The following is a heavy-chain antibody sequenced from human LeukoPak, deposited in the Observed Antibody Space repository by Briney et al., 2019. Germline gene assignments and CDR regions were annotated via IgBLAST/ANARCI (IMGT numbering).Heavy chain of an antibody. V-gene: IGHV3-23*01. Sequence: GGSLRLSCAASGFTFSNYAMSWIRPAPGKGLEWVSGIIESGGGTHYADSVKGRFTISRDNSQNTLYLQMISLRAEDTAVYYCAKDYKVRSGEPPIDYWGQGTLVTVSS. CDR1: GFTFSNYA. CDR3: AKDYKVRSGEPPIDY. CDR2: IIESGGGT. D-gene: IGHD7-27*01. J-gene: IGHJ4*02.